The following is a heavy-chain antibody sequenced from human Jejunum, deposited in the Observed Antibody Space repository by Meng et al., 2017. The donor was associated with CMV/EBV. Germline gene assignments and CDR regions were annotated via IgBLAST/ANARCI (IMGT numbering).Heavy chain of an antibody. V-gene: IGHV1-18*01. CDR1: GYIFNHYG. Sequence: QDQLCQAESEVKKPGAPVKVPCKSSGYIFNHYGVSWARQAPGQGPEWMGWISAYNGNTNYAQNFQGRFTMTTDTSTSTAYMELRSLRSDDTAVYYCARDLPGGTKGTWLDLWGQGTLVTVSS. D-gene: IGHD1-14*01. CDR3: ARDLPGGTKGTWLDL. J-gene: IGHJ5*02. CDR2: ISAYNGNT.